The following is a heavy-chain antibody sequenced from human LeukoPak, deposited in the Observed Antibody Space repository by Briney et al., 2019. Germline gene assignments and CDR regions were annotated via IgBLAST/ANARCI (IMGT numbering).Heavy chain of an antibody. CDR1: GGSISSSSYY. Sequence: SETLSLTCTVSGGSISSSSYYWGWIRQPPGKGLEWIGSIYYSGSTYYNPSLKSRVTISVDTSKNQFSLKLSSVTAADTAVYYCARHSGYSSGYPWDYWGQGTLVTVSS. J-gene: IGHJ4*02. CDR3: ARHSGYSSGYPWDY. CDR2: IYYSGST. D-gene: IGHD6-19*01. V-gene: IGHV4-39*01.